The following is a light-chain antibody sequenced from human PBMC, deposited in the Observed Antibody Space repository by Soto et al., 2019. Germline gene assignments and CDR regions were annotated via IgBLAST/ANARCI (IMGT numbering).Light chain of an antibody. CDR3: QQCYSSTWT. CDR2: AAS. V-gene: IGKV1-39*01. Sequence: DIQMTQSPSSLSASVGDRITITCRASQTIFNFINWYQQKPGKAPKLVIYAASNLQSGVPSRFSGSGSGTDFTLTISSLQPEDFATYFCQQCYSSTWTFGQGTKLEI. CDR1: QTIFNF. J-gene: IGKJ1*01.